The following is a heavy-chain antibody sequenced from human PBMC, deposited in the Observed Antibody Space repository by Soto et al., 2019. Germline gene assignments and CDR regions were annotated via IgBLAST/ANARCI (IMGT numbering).Heavy chain of an antibody. D-gene: IGHD2-15*01. CDR3: AKVGLYCSGGSCYSARGYYYGMDV. Sequence: GGSLRLSCAASGFTFSSYAMSWVRQAPGKGLEWVSAISGSGGSTYYADSVKGRFTISRDNSKNTLYLQMNSLRAEDTAVYYCAKVGLYCSGGSCYSARGYYYGMDVWGQGTTVTSP. J-gene: IGHJ6*02. V-gene: IGHV3-23*01. CDR2: ISGSGGST. CDR1: GFTFSSYA.